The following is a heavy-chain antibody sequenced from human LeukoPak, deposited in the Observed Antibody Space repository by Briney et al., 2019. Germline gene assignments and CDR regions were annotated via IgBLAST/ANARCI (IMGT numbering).Heavy chain of an antibody. CDR3: ASPGGYCSSTSCQKYYFDY. CDR2: IYYSGST. D-gene: IGHD2-2*01. Sequence: PSETLSLTCTVSGGSISSSSYYWGWIRQPPGKGLEWIGSIYYSGSTYYNPSLKSRVTISVDTSRNQFSLKLSSVTAADTAVYYCASPGGYCSSTSCQKYYFDYWGQGTLVTVSS. V-gene: IGHV4-39*01. CDR1: GGSISSSSYY. J-gene: IGHJ4*02.